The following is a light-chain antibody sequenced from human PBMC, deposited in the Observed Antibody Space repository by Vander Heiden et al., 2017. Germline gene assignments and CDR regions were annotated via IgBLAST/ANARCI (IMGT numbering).Light chain of an antibody. CDR2: LGS. J-gene: IGKJ3*01. CDR3: MQVLQTPIT. CDR1: QSLLHSNGYNY. Sequence: DIGVTQSPLTLPVTTGEPASISCRSTQSLLHSNGYNYLDWYVQKPGQYPQLLIYLGSIRASGVPDRFSVSGSGTEFTLKISRVEAEDVGVYYCMQVLQTPITFSPGTRVDI. V-gene: IGKV2-28*01.